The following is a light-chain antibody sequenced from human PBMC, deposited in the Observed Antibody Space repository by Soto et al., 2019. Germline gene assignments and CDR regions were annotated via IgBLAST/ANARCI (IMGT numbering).Light chain of an antibody. CDR3: QQYNSWPYT. CDR2: DAS. J-gene: IGKJ2*01. V-gene: IGKV3-15*01. Sequence: IVLTHSPCTLSLSPGERATLSCRASQSVSYYLAWYQQKPGQAPRLLIYDASSRATGIPARFSGSGSGTEFTVTISSLQSEDFAVYYCQQYNSWPYTFGHGTNVDTK. CDR1: QSVSYY.